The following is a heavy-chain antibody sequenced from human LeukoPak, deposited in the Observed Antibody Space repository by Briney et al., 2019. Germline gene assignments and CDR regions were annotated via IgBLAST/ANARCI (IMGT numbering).Heavy chain of an antibody. CDR1: GFTFSSYS. CDR2: ISSSSSII. V-gene: IGHV3-48*01. Sequence: GGSLRLSCAASGFTFSSYSMNWVRQAPGKGLEWVSYISSSSSIIYYADSVKGRFTISRDNAKNSLYLQMNSLRAEDTAVYYCARRTIGYSSGWYFDYWGQGTLVTVSS. J-gene: IGHJ4*02. CDR3: ARRTIGYSSGWYFDY. D-gene: IGHD6-19*01.